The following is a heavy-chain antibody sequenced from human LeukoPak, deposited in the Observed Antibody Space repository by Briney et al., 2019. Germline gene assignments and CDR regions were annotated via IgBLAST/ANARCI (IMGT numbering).Heavy chain of an antibody. V-gene: IGHV3-23*01. D-gene: IGHD3-9*01. CDR2: ISGSGGST. Sequence: GGSLRLSCAASGFTFSSYAMSWVRQAPGKGLEWVSAISGSGGSTYYADSVKGQFTISRDNSKNTLYLQMNSLRAEDTAVYYCAKSPVLRYFDWLGWFDPWGQGTLVTVSS. CDR3: AKSPVLRYFDWLGWFDP. CDR1: GFTFSSYA. J-gene: IGHJ5*02.